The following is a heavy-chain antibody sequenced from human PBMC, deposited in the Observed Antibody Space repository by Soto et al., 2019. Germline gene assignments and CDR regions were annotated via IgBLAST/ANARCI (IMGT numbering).Heavy chain of an antibody. CDR1: DGLNSGDC. V-gene: IGHV4-59*04. J-gene: IGHJ6*03. D-gene: IGHD6-13*01. CDR3: ARQLDAPIYYYYYYMDV. CDR2: IYYSGST. Sequence: SETVWLTVTLADGLNSGDCWSLNRQPPGKGLEWIGNIYYSGSTYYNPSLKSRVTISVDTSKNQFSLKLSSVTAADTAVYYCARQLDAPIYYYYYYMDVWGKGTTVTVSS.